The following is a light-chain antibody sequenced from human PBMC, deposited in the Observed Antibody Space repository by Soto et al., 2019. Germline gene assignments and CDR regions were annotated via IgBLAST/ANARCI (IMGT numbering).Light chain of an antibody. Sequence: QSVLTQPPSVSGAPGQGVTKSCTGSSSNIGAGYDVHWYQQLPGTAPKLLIYGNSNRPSGVPDRFSGSKSGTSASLAITGLQAEDEADYYCQSYDSSLSGWVFGGATQLTVL. CDR2: GNS. CDR1: SSNIGAGYD. J-gene: IGLJ3*02. V-gene: IGLV1-40*01. CDR3: QSYDSSLSGWV.